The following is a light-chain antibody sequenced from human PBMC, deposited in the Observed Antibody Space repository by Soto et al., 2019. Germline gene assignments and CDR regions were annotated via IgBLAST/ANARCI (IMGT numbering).Light chain of an antibody. V-gene: IGKV3-20*01. CDR2: GAS. CDR1: QSVGRNY. Sequence: IVLTQSPGTLSLSPGERPTLSCRASQSVGRNYFAWYQHKSGQAPRVLIYGASSRATGFPDRVSGSGSGTDFTLTSSRLEPEDSAMYFWHQYCFGRDTVGQGTKLEIK. J-gene: IGKJ2*01. CDR3: HQYCFGRDT.